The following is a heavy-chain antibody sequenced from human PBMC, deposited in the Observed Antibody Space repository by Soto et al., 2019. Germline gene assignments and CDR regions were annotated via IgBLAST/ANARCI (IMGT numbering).Heavy chain of an antibody. D-gene: IGHD4-17*01. J-gene: IGHJ6*02. CDR1: GYTFTGYY. V-gene: IGHV1-2*04. Sequence: QVQLVQSGAEVKKPGASVKVSCKASGYTFTGYYMHWVRQAPGQGLEWMGWINPNSGGTNYAQKFQGWVTMTRDTSTSTAYMELSRLRSDDTAVYYCAREWGTVTTDYYYGMDVWGQGTTVTVSS. CDR2: INPNSGGT. CDR3: AREWGTVTTDYYYGMDV.